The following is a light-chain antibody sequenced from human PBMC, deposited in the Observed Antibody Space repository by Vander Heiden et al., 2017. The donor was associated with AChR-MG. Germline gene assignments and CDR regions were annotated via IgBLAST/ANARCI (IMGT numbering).Light chain of an antibody. CDR2: AAS. V-gene: IGKV1-39*01. Sequence: DIQMTQSTSSLSASVGDRVTITCRASQSISSYLNWYQQKPGKAPKLLIYAASSLQSGVPSRFSCSGSGTDFTLTISSLQPEDFATYYCQQSYSTPLYTFGQGTKLEIK. CDR3: QQSYSTPLYT. CDR1: QSISSY. J-gene: IGKJ2*01.